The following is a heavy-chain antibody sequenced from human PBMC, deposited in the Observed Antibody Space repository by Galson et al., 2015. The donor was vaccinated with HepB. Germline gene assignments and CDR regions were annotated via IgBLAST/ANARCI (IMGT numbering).Heavy chain of an antibody. D-gene: IGHD3-10*01. Sequence: SLRLSCAASGFTFSNYWMSWVRQAPGKGLEWVANIKQDGSEKNYVDSVKGRFTISRENAKNSLHLQMDSLGAEDAAVYYCARTYNYGSVDYWGQGTLVTVSS. CDR2: IKQDGSEK. CDR3: ARTYNYGSVDY. J-gene: IGHJ4*02. CDR1: GFTFSNYW. V-gene: IGHV3-7*01.